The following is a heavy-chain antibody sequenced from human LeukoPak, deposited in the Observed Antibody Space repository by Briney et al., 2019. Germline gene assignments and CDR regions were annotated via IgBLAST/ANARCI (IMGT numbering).Heavy chain of an antibody. J-gene: IGHJ3*02. CDR3: ARDSNGDYIGAFDM. Sequence: PGGSLRLSCTASGFTFSAHAMMCVRQAPGKGPEWVSAIRGGGTSEFYADSVKGRFRISRDNSKDTLFLQMNSLRAEDTAVYYCARDSNGDYIGAFDMWGPGTMVTVSS. V-gene: IGHV3-23*01. CDR2: IRGGGTSE. D-gene: IGHD4-17*01. CDR1: GFTFSAHA.